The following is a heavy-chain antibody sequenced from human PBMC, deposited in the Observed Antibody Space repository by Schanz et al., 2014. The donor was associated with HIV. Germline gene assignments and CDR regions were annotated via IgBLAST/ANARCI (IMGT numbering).Heavy chain of an antibody. D-gene: IGHD3-10*01. J-gene: IGHJ3*02. CDR3: AKENPIYYYTHGGPFDI. V-gene: IGHV3-30*18. CDR2: ISYDGTNT. CDR1: GFTFSSYA. Sequence: VQLLESGGGLVQPGGSLRLSCAASGFTFSSYAMSWVRQAPGKGLEWVAFISYDGTNTYYADSVKGRFTVSRDNSKNTLYLQMNSLRVEDTAIYYCAKENPIYYYTHGGPFDIWGQGTRLIVSS.